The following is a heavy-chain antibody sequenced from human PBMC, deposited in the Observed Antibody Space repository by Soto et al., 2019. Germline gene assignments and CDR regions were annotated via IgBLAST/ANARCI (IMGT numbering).Heavy chain of an antibody. CDR2: IYYSGST. D-gene: IGHD3-10*01. CDR1: GGSISSSSYY. V-gene: IGHV4-39*01. J-gene: IGHJ5*02. CDR3: ARHEVFIMFRGVIVSGSEPNWSDP. Sequence: SETLSLTCTVSGGSISSSSYYWGWIRQPPGKGLEWIGSIYYSGSTYYNPSLQSRVTISVDTSKNQFSLKLSSVTAADTAVYYCARHEVFIMFRGVIVSGSEPNWSDPWGQGTLVTGSP.